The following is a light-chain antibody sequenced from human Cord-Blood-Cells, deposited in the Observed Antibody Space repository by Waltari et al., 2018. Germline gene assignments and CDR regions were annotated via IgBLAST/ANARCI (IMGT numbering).Light chain of an antibody. CDR2: RNK. Sequence: QSVLTQPPSASGTPGQRLTISCSGSSSNIGINYVYWYQQLPGTAPKLLINRNKQGPSGVPDRFSGSKSGTSASLAISGLRSEDEADYYCAAWDDSLSVNWVFGGGTKLTVL. CDR1: SSNIGINY. CDR3: AAWDDSLSVNWV. J-gene: IGLJ3*02. V-gene: IGLV1-47*01.